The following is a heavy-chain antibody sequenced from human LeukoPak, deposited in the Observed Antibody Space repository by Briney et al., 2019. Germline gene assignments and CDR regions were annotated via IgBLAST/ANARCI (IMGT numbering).Heavy chain of an antibody. CDR2: IIPIFGIA. D-gene: IGHD3-22*01. V-gene: IGHV1-69*04. Sequence: SVKVSCKASGGTFSSYAISWVRQAPGQGLEGMGRIIPIFGIANYAQKFQGRVTITADKSTSTAYMELSSLRSEDTAVYYCARVPDYYGSSGYFPPNFVDYWGQGTLVTVSS. CDR3: ARVPDYYGSSGYFPPNFVDY. J-gene: IGHJ4*02. CDR1: GGTFSSYA.